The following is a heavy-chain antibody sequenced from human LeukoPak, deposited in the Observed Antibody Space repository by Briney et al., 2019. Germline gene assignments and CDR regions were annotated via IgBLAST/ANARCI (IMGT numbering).Heavy chain of an antibody. V-gene: IGHV1-24*01. CDR3: ATDGTWFGELYGIDV. CDR1: GYTLTELS. D-gene: IGHD3-10*01. CDR2: FDPEDGET. Sequence: ASVKVSSKVSGYTLTELSMHWVRQAPGKGLEWMGGFDPEDGETIYAQKFQGRVTMTEDTSTDTAYMELSSLRSEDTAVYYCATDGTWFGELYGIDVWGQGTTVTVSS. J-gene: IGHJ6*02.